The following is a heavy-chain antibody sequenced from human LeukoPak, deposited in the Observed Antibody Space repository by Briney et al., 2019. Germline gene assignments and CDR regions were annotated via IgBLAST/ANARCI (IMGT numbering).Heavy chain of an antibody. Sequence: SETLSLTCTVSGGSISNYFWSWIRQPPGKGLEWIGRIYTSGSTNYNPSLKSRVTISVDTSKNQFSLKLSSVTAADTAVYYCARVQYYDSSGYPGNFDYWGQGTLVTVSS. CDR2: IYTSGST. CDR1: GGSISNYF. J-gene: IGHJ4*02. V-gene: IGHV4-4*07. CDR3: ARVQYYDSSGYPGNFDY. D-gene: IGHD3-22*01.